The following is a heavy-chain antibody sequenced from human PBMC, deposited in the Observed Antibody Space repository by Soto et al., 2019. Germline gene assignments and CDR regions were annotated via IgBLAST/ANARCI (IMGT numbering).Heavy chain of an antibody. Sequence: EVQLLESGGGLVQPGGSLRLSCAASGVTFSNFALSWVRQAPGKGLEWVSGISGSGISTFYADSVKGRFTISRDNSKNTLYLQMNSLRAEDTAVFYCAKTPMRAVVVAAFDIWGQGTLVTVSS. D-gene: IGHD3-22*01. J-gene: IGHJ3*02. CDR3: AKTPMRAVVVAAFDI. V-gene: IGHV3-23*01. CDR1: GVTFSNFA. CDR2: ISGSGIST.